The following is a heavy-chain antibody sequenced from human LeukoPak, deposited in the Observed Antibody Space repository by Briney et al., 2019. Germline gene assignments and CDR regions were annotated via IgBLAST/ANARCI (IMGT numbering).Heavy chain of an antibody. D-gene: IGHD3-22*01. V-gene: IGHV1-18*01. CDR3: ARDYFDSIGYSPLFDY. Sequence: ASVKVSCKASGYIFYNFGITWVRQAPGQGLEWMGWISAYNGNTNSAQKFQGRVTMTTDTSTSTAYMELRSLRSGDTAVYYCARDYFDSIGYSPLFDYWGQGTLVTVSS. J-gene: IGHJ4*02. CDR1: GYIFYNFG. CDR2: ISAYNGNT.